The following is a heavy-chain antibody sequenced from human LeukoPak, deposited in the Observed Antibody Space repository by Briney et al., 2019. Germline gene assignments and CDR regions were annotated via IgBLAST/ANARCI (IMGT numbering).Heavy chain of an antibody. D-gene: IGHD6-13*01. J-gene: IGHJ4*02. CDR2: IYPDDSDT. CDR1: EYSFPNYC. V-gene: IGHV5-51*01. CDR3: AIGRGAQQLGDY. Sequence: GESLKISCKHSEYSFPNYCIGWVRQIPGKGLEWLGIIYPDDSDTRYSPSFQGQVTISADKSISTAYLQWSSLKASDTAMYYCAIGRGAQQLGDYWGQGTLVTVSS.